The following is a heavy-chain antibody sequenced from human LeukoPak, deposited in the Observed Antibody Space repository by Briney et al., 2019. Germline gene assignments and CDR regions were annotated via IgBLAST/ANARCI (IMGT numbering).Heavy chain of an antibody. D-gene: IGHD6-19*01. Sequence: ASVKVSCKASGYTFTSYYMHWVRQAPGQGLEWMGIINPSGGSTSYAQKFQGRVTMTRDTSTSTVYMELSGLRSEDTAVYYCARAHSGGGDSSGWYYFDYWGQGTLVTVSS. CDR3: ARAHSGGGDSSGWYYFDY. CDR2: INPSGGST. V-gene: IGHV1-46*01. J-gene: IGHJ4*02. CDR1: GYTFTSYY.